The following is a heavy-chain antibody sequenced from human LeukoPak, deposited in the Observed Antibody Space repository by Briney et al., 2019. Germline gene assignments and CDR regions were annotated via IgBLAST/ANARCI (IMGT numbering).Heavy chain of an antibody. CDR3: ARELKVGIGLDY. Sequence: PSETLSLTCTVSGGSISSSSYHWGWIRQPPGKGLEWIGSIYYSGSTYYNPSLKSRVTISVDTSKNQFSLQLNSVTPEDTAVYYCARELKVGIGLDYWGQGTLVTVSS. CDR2: IYYSGST. V-gene: IGHV4-39*02. D-gene: IGHD2-21*01. J-gene: IGHJ4*02. CDR1: GGSISSSSYH.